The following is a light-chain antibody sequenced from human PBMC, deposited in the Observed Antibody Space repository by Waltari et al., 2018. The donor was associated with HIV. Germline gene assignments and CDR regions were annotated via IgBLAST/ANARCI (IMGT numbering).Light chain of an antibody. Sequence: QSALPHPASVSGSPAPSITISCTGTSSDVARYNYLTWYQQHPGKAPKFMIYEVSNRPSGVSKRFSGSKSGNTASLTISGLQAEDEADYYCSSYTSTSTGVFGTGTKVTVL. J-gene: IGLJ1*01. CDR1: SSDVARYNY. V-gene: IGLV2-14*01. CDR2: EVS. CDR3: SSYTSTSTGV.